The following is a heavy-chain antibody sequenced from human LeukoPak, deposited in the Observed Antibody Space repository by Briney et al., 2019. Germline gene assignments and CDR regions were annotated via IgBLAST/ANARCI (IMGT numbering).Heavy chain of an antibody. CDR1: GGSISSSSYY. D-gene: IGHD2-2*01. V-gene: IGHV4-39*07. J-gene: IGHJ6*03. Sequence: SETLSLTCTVSGGSISSSSYYWGWIRQPPGKGLEWIGSIYYSGSTNYNPSLKSRVTISVDTSKNQFSLKLSSVTAADTAVYYCARGRQEIVRREPAAIYSSSRPAYYYYMDVWGKGTTVTVSS. CDR2: IYYSGST. CDR3: ARGRQEIVRREPAAIYSSSRPAYYYYMDV.